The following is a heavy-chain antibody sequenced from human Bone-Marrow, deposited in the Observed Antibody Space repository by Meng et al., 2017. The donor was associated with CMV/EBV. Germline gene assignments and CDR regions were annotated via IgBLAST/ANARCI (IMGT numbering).Heavy chain of an antibody. CDR3: ARTMHCSSTSCYGRYYYYGMDV. V-gene: IGHV4-34*01. D-gene: IGHD2-2*01. CDR2: INHSGST. J-gene: IGHJ6*02. Sequence: SEPLSLTCAVYGGSFSGYYWSWIRQPPGKGLEWIGEINHSGSTNYNPSPKSRVTISVDTSKNQFSLKLSSVTAADTAVYYCARTMHCSSTSCYGRYYYYGMDVWGQGTTVTVSS. CDR1: GGSFSGYY.